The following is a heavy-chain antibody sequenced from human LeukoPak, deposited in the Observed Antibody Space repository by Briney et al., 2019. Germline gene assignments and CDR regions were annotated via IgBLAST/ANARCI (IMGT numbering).Heavy chain of an antibody. J-gene: IGHJ4*02. V-gene: IGHV4-30-4*01. Sequence: SETLSLTCTVSGGSISSGDYYWSWIRQPPGKGLEWIGYIYYSGSTYYNPSLQSRVTISVDTSKNQFSLKLSSVTAADTAVYYCARDMSSGCSGGSCYSGFQHYFDYWGQGTLVTVSS. CDR3: ARDMSSGCSGGSCYSGFQHYFDY. D-gene: IGHD2-15*01. CDR1: GGSISSGDYY. CDR2: IYYSGST.